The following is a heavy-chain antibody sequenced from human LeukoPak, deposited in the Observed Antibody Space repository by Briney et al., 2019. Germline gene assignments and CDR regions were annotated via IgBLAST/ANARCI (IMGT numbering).Heavy chain of an antibody. CDR1: GYTFTCYY. J-gene: IGHJ4*02. CDR3: ARGAHASGWYGDFDY. V-gene: IGHV1-2*02. CDR2: INPNSGGT. D-gene: IGHD6-19*01. Sequence: ASVKVSCKASGYTFTCYYIHWARQAPGQGLEWMGWINPNSGGTNYEQKFQGRVTMARVTSISTAYMELSSLRSDDTAAYYCARGAHASGWYGDFDYWGQGTLDTVSS.